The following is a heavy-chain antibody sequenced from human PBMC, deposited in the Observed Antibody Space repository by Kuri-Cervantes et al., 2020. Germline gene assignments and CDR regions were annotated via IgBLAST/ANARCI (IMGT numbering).Heavy chain of an antibody. J-gene: IGHJ4*02. CDR2: LIHIFGTA. CDR1: GGTFSSYV. CDR3: ARNTPPGIAVAGTGPFDY. D-gene: IGHD6-19*01. Sequence: SVTVSCKASGGTFSSYVISWVRQAPGQGREGVGGLIHIFGTANYAQKFQGRVTITTDESTSTAYMELSSLRSEDTAVYYCARNTPPGIAVAGTGPFDYWGQGTLVTVSS. V-gene: IGHV1-69*05.